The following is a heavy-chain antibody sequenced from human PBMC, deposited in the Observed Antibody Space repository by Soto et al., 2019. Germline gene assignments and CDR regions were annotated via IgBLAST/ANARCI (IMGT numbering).Heavy chain of an antibody. V-gene: IGHV3-30*03. Sequence: GGSLRLSCAASGFTFSSYGMHWVRQAPGKGLEWVAVISYDGSNKYYADSVKGRFTISRDNSKNTLYLQMNSLRSEDTAVYYCAIPYCSSTSCYHYYYYGMDVWGQGTTVTVSS. CDR2: ISYDGSNK. CDR1: GFTFSSYG. D-gene: IGHD2-2*01. CDR3: AIPYCSSTSCYHYYYYGMDV. J-gene: IGHJ6*02.